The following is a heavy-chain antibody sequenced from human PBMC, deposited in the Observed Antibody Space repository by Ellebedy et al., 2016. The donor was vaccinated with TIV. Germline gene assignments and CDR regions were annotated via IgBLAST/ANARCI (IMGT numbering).Heavy chain of an antibody. J-gene: IGHJ1*01. CDR2: IYYSGSA. Sequence: MPSETLSLTCTVSGGSISNSDYYWNWIRQPPGKGLEWIGSIYYSGSAYYNPSLKSRVTVSVDTSKNQFSLNLSSVTAADTAVYYCAREGREYNTPSQYFQHWGQGTLVTVSS. CDR3: AREGREYNTPSQYFQH. V-gene: IGHV4-39*07. CDR1: GGSISNSDYY. D-gene: IGHD6-6*01.